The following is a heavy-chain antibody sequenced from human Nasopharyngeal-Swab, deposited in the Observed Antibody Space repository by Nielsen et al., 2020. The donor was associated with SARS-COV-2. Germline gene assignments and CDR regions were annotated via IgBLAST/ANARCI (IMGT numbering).Heavy chain of an antibody. D-gene: IGHD3-10*01. CDR2: IIPIFGTA. CDR1: GGTFSSYA. J-gene: IGHJ6*02. V-gene: IGHV1-69*13. CDR3: ARRFGFGDYYYYYYGMDV. Sequence: SVKVSCKASGGTFSSYAISWVRQAPGQGLEWMGGIIPIFGTANYAQKFQGRVTITADESTSTAYMELSSLRSEDTAVYYCARRFGFGDYYYYYYGMDVWGQGTTFTGSS.